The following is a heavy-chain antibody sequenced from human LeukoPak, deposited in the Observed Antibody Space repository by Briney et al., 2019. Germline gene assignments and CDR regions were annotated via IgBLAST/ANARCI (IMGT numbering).Heavy chain of an antibody. J-gene: IGHJ5*02. V-gene: IGHV1-2*02. CDR2: INPNTGRT. Sequence: ASVKVSCKASGYTFSGYYMHWVRQAPGQGLEWMGWINPNTGRTNYAQNFQGRVTMTSDTSISTAYMELNSLRSDDTAVYYCARGVLRSGCKFDPWGQGTLVTVSS. D-gene: IGHD6-25*01. CDR1: GYTFSGYY. CDR3: ARGVLRSGCKFDP.